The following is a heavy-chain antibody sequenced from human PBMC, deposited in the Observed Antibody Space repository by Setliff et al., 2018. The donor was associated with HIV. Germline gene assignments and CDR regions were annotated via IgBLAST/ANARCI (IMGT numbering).Heavy chain of an antibody. D-gene: IGHD2-15*01. CDR1: GFTLRAYE. CDR2: ISSSGSTI. CDR3: AKARHPGGNTVTEAWAFDY. V-gene: IGHV3-48*03. J-gene: IGHJ4*02. Sequence: PGGPLRPSCEGSGFTLRAYEMNWVRQAPGEGLEWLSYISSSGSTIYYADSVKGRFTVSRDNAKDSMFLQMNSLRAEDTAVYYCAKARHPGGNTVTEAWAFDYWGQGTLVTVS.